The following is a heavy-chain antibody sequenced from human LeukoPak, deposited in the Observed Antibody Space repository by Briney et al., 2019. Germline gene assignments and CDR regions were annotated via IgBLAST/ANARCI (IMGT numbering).Heavy chain of an antibody. CDR1: GFTFSVYE. V-gene: IGHV3-48*03. CDR3: ATAFYYDSSGYPDAFDI. J-gene: IGHJ3*02. CDR2: ISSSGTTI. Sequence: GGSLRLSCAASGFTFSVYEMNWVRQAPGKGLEWVSYISSSGTTIYFADFVKGRFTISRDNAKNSLYLQMNSLRAEDTAVYYCATAFYYDSSGYPDAFDIWGQGTMVTVSS. D-gene: IGHD3-22*01.